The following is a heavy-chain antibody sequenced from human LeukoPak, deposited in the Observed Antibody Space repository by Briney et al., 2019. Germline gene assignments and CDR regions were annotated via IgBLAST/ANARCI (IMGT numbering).Heavy chain of an antibody. V-gene: IGHV4-31*03. J-gene: IGHJ4*02. Sequence: SETLSLTCTVSGGSISSGGYYWSWIRQHPGKGLEWIGYIYYSGSTYYNPSLKSRVTISVDTSKNQLSLKLSSVTAADTAVYYCARVGYYYGSGSFKAYYFDYWGQGTLVTVSS. CDR3: ARVGYYYGSGSFKAYYFDY. CDR1: GGSISSGGYY. D-gene: IGHD3-10*01. CDR2: IYYSGST.